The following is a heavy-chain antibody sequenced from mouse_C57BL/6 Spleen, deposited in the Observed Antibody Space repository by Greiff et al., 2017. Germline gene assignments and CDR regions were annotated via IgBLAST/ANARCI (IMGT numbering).Heavy chain of an antibody. Sequence: QVQLKQPGAELVKPGASVKLSCKASGYTFTSYWMHWVKQRPGQGLEWIGMIHPNSGSTNYNEKFKSKATLTVDKSSSTAYMQLSSLTSEDSAVYYWARRQDYDGYARDYWGQGTSVTVAS. V-gene: IGHV1-64*01. J-gene: IGHJ4*01. CDR1: GYTFTSYW. CDR2: IHPNSGST. CDR3: ARRQDYDGYARDY. D-gene: IGHD2-3*01.